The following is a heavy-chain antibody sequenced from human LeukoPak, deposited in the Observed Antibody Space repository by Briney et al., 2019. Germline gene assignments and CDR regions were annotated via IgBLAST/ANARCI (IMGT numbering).Heavy chain of an antibody. Sequence: ASVKVSCKASGYTFTSYGISWVRQAPGQGLEWMGWISVYNGNTNYAQKLQGRVTMTTDTSTSTAYMELRSLRSDDTAVYYCARGDLRYFDWLNAFDYWGQGTLVTVSS. J-gene: IGHJ4*02. CDR2: ISVYNGNT. CDR3: ARGDLRYFDWLNAFDY. CDR1: GYTFTSYG. V-gene: IGHV1-18*01. D-gene: IGHD3-9*01.